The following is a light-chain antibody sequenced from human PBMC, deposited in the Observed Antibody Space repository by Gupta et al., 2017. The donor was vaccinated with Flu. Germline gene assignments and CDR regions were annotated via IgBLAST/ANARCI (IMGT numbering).Light chain of an antibody. V-gene: IGLV3-25*02. CDR1: ALPKQY. Sequence: SYDLTQPPSVSVSPGQTARITCSGDALPKQYASWYQQKAGQAPVVVIYQASERPSGIPERFSGSSSGTTVTLTISGVQAEDEADYYCQSADSSDTCVFGGGTKLTVL. CDR2: QAS. J-gene: IGLJ3*02. CDR3: QSADSSDTCV.